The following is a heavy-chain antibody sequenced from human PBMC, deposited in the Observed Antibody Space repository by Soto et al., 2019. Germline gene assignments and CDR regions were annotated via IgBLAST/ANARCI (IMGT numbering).Heavy chain of an antibody. CDR2: ISGSSDHI. Sequence: GGSLRLSCAASGFMLSRYNMNSVRQAPRKGLQWISSISGSSDHIYYADSVRGRFTVSRDKAKNSLYLQMNSRRGGDTAVYYCARDPAIDINYYYGLDFWAQGATVTVCS. D-gene: IGHD3-9*01. CDR1: GFMLSRYN. CDR3: ARDPAIDINYYYGLDF. V-gene: IGHV3-21*01. J-gene: IGHJ6*02.